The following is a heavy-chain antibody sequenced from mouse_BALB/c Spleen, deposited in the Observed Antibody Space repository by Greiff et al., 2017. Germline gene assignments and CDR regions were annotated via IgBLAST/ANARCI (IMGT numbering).Heavy chain of an antibody. CDR1: GYAFSSSW. V-gene: IGHV1-82*01. CDR2: IYPGDGDN. J-gene: IGHJ4*01. Sequence: QVQLKQSGPELVKPGASVKISCKASGYAFSSSWMNWVKQRPGQGLEWIGRIYPGDGDNNYNGKFKGKATLTADKSSSTAYMQLSSLTSVDSAVYFCAREITRGGGYAMDYWGQGTSVTVSS. D-gene: IGHD2-4*01. CDR3: AREITRGGGYAMDY.